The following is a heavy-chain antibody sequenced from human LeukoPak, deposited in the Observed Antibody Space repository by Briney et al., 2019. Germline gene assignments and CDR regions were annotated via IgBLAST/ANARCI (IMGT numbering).Heavy chain of an antibody. CDR3: AKDSSGIAAASFNV. D-gene: IGHD6-13*01. J-gene: IGHJ3*01. V-gene: IGHV3-23*01. CDR2: ISGSGDNT. Sequence: GGSLSLSCAASGFTFSTFAMTWVRQAPGKGLEWVSAISGSGDNTYYAESVKGRFTISRDDSKNTVYLQMNNLRAEDTALYYCAKDSSGIAAASFNVWGQGTMVIVSS. CDR1: GFTFSTFA.